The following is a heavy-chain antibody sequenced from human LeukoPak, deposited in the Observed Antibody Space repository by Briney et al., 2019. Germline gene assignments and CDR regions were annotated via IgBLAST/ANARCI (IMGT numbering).Heavy chain of an antibody. V-gene: IGHV3-30*02. Sequence: SGGSLRLSCAASGFTFSSYGMHWVRQAPGKGLEWVAFIRYDGSNKYYADSVKGRFTISRDNSKNTLYLQMNSLRAEDTAVYYCAKPYPRRKEAFDIWGQGTMVTVSS. CDR3: AKPYPRRKEAFDI. CDR1: GFTFSSYG. J-gene: IGHJ3*02. CDR2: IRYDGSNK.